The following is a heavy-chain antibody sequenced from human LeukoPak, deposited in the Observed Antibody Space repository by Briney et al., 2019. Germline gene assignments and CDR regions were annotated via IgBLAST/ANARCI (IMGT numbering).Heavy chain of an antibody. Sequence: GGSLRLSCAASGFTFSSYSMNWVRQAPGKGLEWLSYISSSSSTIKYADSVKGRVTISRDNAKNSLYLQMNSLRAEDTAVYYCAKGLVESRWDNWNDVDYFDYWGQGTLVTVSS. CDR2: ISSSSSTI. V-gene: IGHV3-48*01. D-gene: IGHD1-20*01. J-gene: IGHJ4*02. CDR1: GFTFSSYS. CDR3: AKGLVESRWDNWNDVDYFDY.